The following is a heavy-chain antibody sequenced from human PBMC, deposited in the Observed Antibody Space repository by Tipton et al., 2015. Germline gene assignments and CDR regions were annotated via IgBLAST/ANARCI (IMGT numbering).Heavy chain of an antibody. CDR3: ATGTSRFDP. D-gene: IGHD1-14*01. V-gene: IGHV4-59*01. Sequence: GLVKPSETLSLTCTVSDGSISSYYWSWIRQSPGKGLEWIGNIYYSGTTNYNPSFKSRVTISVDTSKIQFSLKLSSVTAADTAVYYCATGTSRFDPWGQGTLVTVSS. J-gene: IGHJ5*02. CDR2: IYYSGTT. CDR1: DGSISSYY.